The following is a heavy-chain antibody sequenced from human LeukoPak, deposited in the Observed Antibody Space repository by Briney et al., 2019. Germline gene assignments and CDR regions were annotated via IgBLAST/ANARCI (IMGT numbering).Heavy chain of an antibody. J-gene: IGHJ6*03. V-gene: IGHV1-18*01. CDR1: GYTFTSYG. Sequence: ASVKVSCKASGYTFTSYGISWVRQAPGQGLEWMGWISAYNGNTNYAQKLQGRVTMTTDTSTSTAYMELRSLRSDDTAVYYCARGVSSAMKYYYYYMDVWGKGTTVTVSS. CDR3: ARGVSSAMKYYYYYMDV. CDR2: ISAYNGNT. D-gene: IGHD5-18*01.